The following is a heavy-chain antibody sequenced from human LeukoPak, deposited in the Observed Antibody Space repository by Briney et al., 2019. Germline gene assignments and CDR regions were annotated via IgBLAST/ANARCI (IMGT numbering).Heavy chain of an antibody. D-gene: IGHD2-21*01. CDR2: IHPTGNT. Sequence: PSETLSLTCIVSGGSISSGTHYWSWIRQPAGKGPEWIGRIHPTGNTDYNPSLKTRVTTSTDLSKKQFSLRLRSVTAADTAVYYCARLKFYDSTDYSPGYYMDVWGKGTAVTVSS. J-gene: IGHJ6*03. CDR3: ARLKFYDSTDYSPGYYMDV. V-gene: IGHV4-61*02. CDR1: GGSISSGTHY.